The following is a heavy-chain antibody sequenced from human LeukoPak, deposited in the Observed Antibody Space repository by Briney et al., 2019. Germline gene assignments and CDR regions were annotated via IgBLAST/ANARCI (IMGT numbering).Heavy chain of an antibody. CDR3: VSVAGHWDDAFDI. D-gene: IGHD6-19*01. CDR1: GLTISNVW. V-gene: IGHV3-15*01. CDR2: IKSDWSI. J-gene: IGHJ3*02. Sequence: GGSLRLSCAAFGLTISNVWMTWVRQAPGKGLEWVGRIKSDWSIDYAAPVKGRFTMSRDDSKNTVYLQMNSLKSEDTAVYFTVSVAGHWDDAFDIWGQGTMVTVSS.